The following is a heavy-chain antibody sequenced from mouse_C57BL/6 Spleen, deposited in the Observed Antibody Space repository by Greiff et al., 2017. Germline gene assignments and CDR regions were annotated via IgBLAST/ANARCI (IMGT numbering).Heavy chain of an antibody. Sequence: VQLQESGPELVKPGASVKISCKASGYTFTDYYINWVKQRPGQGLEWIGWIFPGSGSTYYNEKFKGKATLTVDKSSSTAYMLLSSLTSEDSAVYFCARADYGSSYGYFDVWGTGTTVTVSS. CDR2: IFPGSGST. CDR3: ARADYGSSYGYFDV. D-gene: IGHD1-1*01. V-gene: IGHV1-75*01. J-gene: IGHJ1*03. CDR1: GYTFTDYY.